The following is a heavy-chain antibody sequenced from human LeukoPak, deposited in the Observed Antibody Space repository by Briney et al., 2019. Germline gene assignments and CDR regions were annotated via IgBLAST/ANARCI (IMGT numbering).Heavy chain of an antibody. CDR3: AREGDYDILTGYYGKGFYYMDV. V-gene: IGHV1-69*05. CDR1: GGTFSSYA. D-gene: IGHD3-9*01. CDR2: IIPIFGTA. Sequence: GASVKVSCKASGGTFSSYAISWVRQAPGQGLEWMGGIIPIFGTANYAQKFQGRVMITTDESTSTAYMELSSLRSEDAAVYYCAREGDYDILTGYYGKGFYYMDVWGKGTTVTVSS. J-gene: IGHJ6*03.